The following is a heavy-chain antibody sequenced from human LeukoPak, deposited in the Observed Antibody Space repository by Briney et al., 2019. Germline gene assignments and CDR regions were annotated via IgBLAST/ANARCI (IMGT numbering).Heavy chain of an antibody. CDR1: GYTFTGYY. CDR3: ARTYSSGWKLFDY. V-gene: IGHV1-2*02. Sequence: APVKVSCKASGYTFTGYYMHWVRQAPGQGLEWMGWINPNSGGTNYAQKFQGRVTMTRDTSISTAYMELSRLRSGDTAVYYCARTYSSGWKLFDYWGQGTLVTVSS. D-gene: IGHD6-19*01. CDR2: INPNSGGT. J-gene: IGHJ4*02.